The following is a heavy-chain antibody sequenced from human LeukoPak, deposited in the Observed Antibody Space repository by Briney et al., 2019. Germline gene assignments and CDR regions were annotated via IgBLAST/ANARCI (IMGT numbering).Heavy chain of an antibody. Sequence: PGGSLRLSCAASGFTSSSYWMGWVRQAPGKGLEWVANIRQDGGENHYVDSVKGRFTISRDNARNSLYLQMNSLRAEDTAVYYCTKWSTSGSYYTEWGQGTLVTVSS. CDR1: GFTSSSYW. V-gene: IGHV3-7*01. CDR3: TKWSTSGSYYTE. CDR2: IRQDGGEN. J-gene: IGHJ4*02. D-gene: IGHD3-10*01.